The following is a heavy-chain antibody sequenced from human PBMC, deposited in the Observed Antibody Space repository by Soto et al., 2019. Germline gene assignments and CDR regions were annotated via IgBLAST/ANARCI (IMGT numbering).Heavy chain of an antibody. Sequence: SVELSWKACGETFDSYASNSARHDKGQGLEWMGWMNPNSGNTGYAQKFQGRVTMTRNTSISTAYMELSSLRSEDTAVYYCAITEQDYCSGGSCYPNDAFDIWGQGTMVTVSS. V-gene: IGHV1-8*01. D-gene: IGHD2-15*01. CDR2: MNPNSGNT. CDR3: AITEQDYCSGGSCYPNDAFDI. CDR1: GETFDSYA. J-gene: IGHJ3*02.